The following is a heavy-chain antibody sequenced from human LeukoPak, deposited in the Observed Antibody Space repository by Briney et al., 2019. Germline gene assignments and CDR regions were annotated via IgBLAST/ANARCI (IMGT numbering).Heavy chain of an antibody. CDR2: IIPILGIA. CDR3: ARGGYGGNGFDY. D-gene: IGHD4-23*01. Sequence: GASVKVSCKASGDTFSRYAISWVRQAPGQGLEWMGRIIPILGIAHYAQKFQDRVTINADKSTSTVYMELSSLRSEDTAVYYCARGGYGGNGFDYWGQGTLVTVSS. V-gene: IGHV1-69*04. CDR1: GDTFSRYA. J-gene: IGHJ4*02.